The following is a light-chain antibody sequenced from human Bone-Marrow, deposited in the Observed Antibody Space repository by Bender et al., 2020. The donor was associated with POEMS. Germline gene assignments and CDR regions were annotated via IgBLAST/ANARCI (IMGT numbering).Light chain of an antibody. CDR3: AVWVDSLNGWV. Sequence: QSVLTQPPSASGTPGQRVTISCSGGSSNIGAHAVNWYQHLPGTAPKLLIYSSHRRPSGVPDRFSGSRSGTSASLAISGLQSEDEADYYCAVWVDSLNGWVFGGGTKLTVL. J-gene: IGLJ3*02. CDR1: SSNIGAHA. CDR2: SSH. V-gene: IGLV1-44*01.